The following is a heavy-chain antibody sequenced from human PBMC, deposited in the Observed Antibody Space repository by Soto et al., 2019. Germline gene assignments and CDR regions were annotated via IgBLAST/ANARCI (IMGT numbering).Heavy chain of an antibody. J-gene: IGHJ6*02. Sequence: QPGGSLRLSCAASGFTFSSYAMSWVRQAPGKGLEWVSAISGSGGSTYYADSVKGRFTISRDNSKNTLYLQMNSLRAEDTAVYYCAKDLSGADIVVVVAAYYYYYGMDVWGQGTTVTVS. CDR2: ISGSGGST. CDR3: AKDLSGADIVVVVAAYYYYYGMDV. V-gene: IGHV3-23*01. D-gene: IGHD2-15*01. CDR1: GFTFSSYA.